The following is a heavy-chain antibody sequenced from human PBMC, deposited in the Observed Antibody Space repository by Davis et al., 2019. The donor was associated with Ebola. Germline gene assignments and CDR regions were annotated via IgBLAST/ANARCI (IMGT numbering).Heavy chain of an antibody. CDR3: ARVGYYGSGSYYQPDY. CDR1: GFTFSSYW. D-gene: IGHD3-10*01. J-gene: IGHJ4*02. CDR2: INHSGST. V-gene: IGHV4-34*01. Sequence: ESLKISCAASGFTFSSYWMSWIRQPPGKGLEWIGEINHSGSTNYNPSLKSRVTISVDTSKNQFSLKLSSVTAADTAVYYCARVGYYGSGSYYQPDYWGQGTLVTVSS.